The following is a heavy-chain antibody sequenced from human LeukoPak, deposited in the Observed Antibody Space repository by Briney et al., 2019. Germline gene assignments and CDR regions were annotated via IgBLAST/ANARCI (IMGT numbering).Heavy chain of an antibody. CDR2: INPNSGGT. J-gene: IGHJ4*02. Sequence: ASVKVSCKASGYTFTGYYMHWVRQAPGQGLEWMGWINPNSGGTNYAQKFQGRVTMTRDTSISTAYMELSRLRSDDTAVYYCARVPVYGDHGIDYWGQGTLVTVSS. CDR3: ARVPVYGDHGIDY. V-gene: IGHV1-2*02. D-gene: IGHD4-17*01. CDR1: GYTFTGYY.